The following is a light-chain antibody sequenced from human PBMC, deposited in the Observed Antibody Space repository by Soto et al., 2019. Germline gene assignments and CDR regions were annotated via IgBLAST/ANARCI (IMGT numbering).Light chain of an antibody. V-gene: IGKV3D-11*03. Sequence: ELVMTQSPATLSVSPGARATLSCRASQSVSSNLAWYQQKPGQAPRFLIYDASNRATGIPDRFSGSVSVADFTRTISGLEPEEFAGYYCQQRGGSPPTWTFGQGTKVDIK. CDR1: QSVSSN. CDR3: QQRGGSPPTWT. CDR2: DAS. J-gene: IGKJ1*01.